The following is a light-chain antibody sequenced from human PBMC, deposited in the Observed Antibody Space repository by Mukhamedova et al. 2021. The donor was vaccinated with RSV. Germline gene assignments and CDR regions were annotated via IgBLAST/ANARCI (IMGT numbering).Light chain of an antibody. CDR3: QQYYTYPWT. CDR2: EAS. Sequence: WYQRRVHGKAPKLLISEASTLESGVPSRFSGSGSGTEFTLTIGSLQPDDSATYYCQQYYTYPWTFGQGTKVEIK. V-gene: IGKV1-5*03. J-gene: IGKJ1*01.